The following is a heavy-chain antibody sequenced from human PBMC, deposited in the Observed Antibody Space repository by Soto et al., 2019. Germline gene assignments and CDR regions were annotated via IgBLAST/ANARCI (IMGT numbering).Heavy chain of an antibody. J-gene: IGHJ4*02. CDR3: AQRTGYCSGGSCYSGLDY. CDR2: ISGSGSST. V-gene: IGHV3-23*01. D-gene: IGHD2-15*01. Sequence: GGSLRLSCVASGFTFSTYAMTWVRQAPGKGLEWVSSISGSGSSTYYADSVKGRFTISRDNSKNTLSLQMNSLRAEDTAVYYCAQRTGYCSGGSCYSGLDYWGQGTLVTVSS. CDR1: GFTFSTYA.